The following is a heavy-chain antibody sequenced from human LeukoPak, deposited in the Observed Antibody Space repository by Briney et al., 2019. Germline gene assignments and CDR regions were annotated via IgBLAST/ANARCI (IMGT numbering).Heavy chain of an antibody. CDR1: GFIFSSYA. J-gene: IGHJ5*02. CDR2: ISGSGEST. D-gene: IGHD3-3*01. Sequence: TGGSLRLSCEGSGFIFSSYAMTWVRQAPGKGLQWVSSISGSGESTYYADSMKGRFTISGDNSKNTLSLQMNSLRAEDTAVYFCAKGWEFRVVIPAAVSWGQGTLVTVSS. CDR3: AKGWEFRVVIPAAVS. V-gene: IGHV3-23*01.